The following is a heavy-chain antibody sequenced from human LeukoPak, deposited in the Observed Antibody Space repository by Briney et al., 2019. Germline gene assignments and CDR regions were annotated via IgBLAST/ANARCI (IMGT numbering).Heavy chain of an antibody. CDR2: IKQDGSGT. D-gene: IGHD5-18*01. J-gene: IGHJ4*02. CDR1: GFTFSNYW. Sequence: PGGSLRLSCAASGFTFSNYWMSWVRQAPGKGLEWVANIKQDGSGTYYVDSVKGRFTISRDNAKNSLYLQMNSLRADDAAIYYCVRVGTDSPWLWDYWGQGTLVTVSS. V-gene: IGHV3-7*01. CDR3: VRVGTDSPWLWDY.